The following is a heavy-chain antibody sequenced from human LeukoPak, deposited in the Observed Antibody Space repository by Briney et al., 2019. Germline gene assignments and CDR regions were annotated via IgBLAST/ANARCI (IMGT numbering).Heavy chain of an antibody. Sequence: GGSLRPSCAASGFTVSSNYMSWVRQAPGKGLEWVSVIYSGGSTYYADSVKGRFTISRDNSKNTLYLQMNSLRAEDTAVYYCARYSYGPQYFDYWGQGTLVTVSS. CDR3: ARYSYGPQYFDY. D-gene: IGHD5-18*01. J-gene: IGHJ4*02. CDR2: IYSGGST. CDR1: GFTVSSNY. V-gene: IGHV3-53*01.